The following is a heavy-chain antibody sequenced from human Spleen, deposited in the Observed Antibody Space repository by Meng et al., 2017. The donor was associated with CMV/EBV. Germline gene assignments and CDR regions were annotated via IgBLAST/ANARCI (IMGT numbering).Heavy chain of an antibody. CDR2: RKKESGGK. D-gene: IGHD2-8*01. Sequence: GYNRNGVRQAEGKGHEWRGRRKKESGGKNKEKKKKGRENRTKNTSISTAYMELLSLRSDDTAVYYCARRYCTSVNCFFIDRFDYWGQGSLVTVSS. CDR1: GYN. CDR3: ARRYCTSVNCFFIDRFDY. J-gene: IGHJ4*02. V-gene: IGHV1-2*02.